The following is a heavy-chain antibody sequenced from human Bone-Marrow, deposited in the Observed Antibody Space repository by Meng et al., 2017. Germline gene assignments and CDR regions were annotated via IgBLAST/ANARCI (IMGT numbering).Heavy chain of an antibody. D-gene: IGHD2-21*01. V-gene: IGHV4-34*01. J-gene: IGHJ4*02. CDR1: GGSFSAYD. CDR3: RLAYCMGDCVDY. Sequence: QVQVQQWGAGRLKPSETRSRTCACYGGSFSAYDGSWIRQPPGKGLEWLGQINHSGSTNDNPSLKSRVTISIDTSRNQLSLKLSSVTAADTAVYYCRLAYCMGDCVDYWGQGTLVTVSS. CDR2: INHSGST.